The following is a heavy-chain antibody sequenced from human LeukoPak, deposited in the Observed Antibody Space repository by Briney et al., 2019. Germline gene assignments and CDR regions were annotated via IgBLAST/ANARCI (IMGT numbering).Heavy chain of an antibody. J-gene: IGHJ4*02. CDR1: GFTFSSYS. D-gene: IGHD1-1*01. Sequence: PGGSLRLSCAASGFTFSSYSMNWVRQAPGKGLEWGSSISSSTYIYYADSVKGRFTISRDNAKNSLHLQMNSLRAEDTAVYYCARGETGTTYYWGQGTLVTVSS. CDR2: ISSSTYI. CDR3: ARGETGTTYY. V-gene: IGHV3-21*01.